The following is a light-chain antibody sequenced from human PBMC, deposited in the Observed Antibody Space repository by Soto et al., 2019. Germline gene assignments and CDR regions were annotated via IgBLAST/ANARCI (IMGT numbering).Light chain of an antibody. CDR3: QQYNNWPPLT. CDR1: QSVSSN. V-gene: IGKV3-15*01. Sequence: EIVITQSPDTLSVSPGERATLSCRASQSVSSNLAWYQQKPGQAPRLLIYGASTRATGIPARFSGSGSGTEFTLTISSLQSEDFAVYYCQQYNNWPPLTFGQGTKV. CDR2: GAS. J-gene: IGKJ1*01.